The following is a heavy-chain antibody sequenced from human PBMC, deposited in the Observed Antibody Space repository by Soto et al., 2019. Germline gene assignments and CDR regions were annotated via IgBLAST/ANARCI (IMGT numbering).Heavy chain of an antibody. CDR1: GGTFSSYT. CDR2: IIPILGIA. D-gene: IGHD6-13*01. V-gene: IGHV1-69*02. Sequence: QVQLVQSGAEVKKPGSSVKVSCKASGGTFSSYTISWVRQAPGQGLEWMGRIIPILGIANYAQKFQGRVTIXXDXSXXTAYMELSSLRSEDTAVYYCARGSIAAAGTGGFDYWGQGTLVTVSS. CDR3: ARGSIAAAGTGGFDY. J-gene: IGHJ4*02.